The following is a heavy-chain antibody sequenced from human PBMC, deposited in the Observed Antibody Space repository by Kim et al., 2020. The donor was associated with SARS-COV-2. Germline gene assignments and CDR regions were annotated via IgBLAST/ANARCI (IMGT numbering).Heavy chain of an antibody. J-gene: IGHJ6*02. V-gene: IGHV4-39*07. CDR2: IYYSGST. D-gene: IGHD3-9*01. CDR3: ARVPPLRYFDWLLYGGGMDV. CDR1: GGSISSSSYY. Sequence: SETLSLTCTVSGGSISSSSYYWGWIRQPPGKGLEWIGSIYYSGSTYYNPSLKSRVTISVDTSKNQFSLKLSSVTAADTAVYYCARVPPLRYFDWLLYGGGMDVWGQGTTVTVSS.